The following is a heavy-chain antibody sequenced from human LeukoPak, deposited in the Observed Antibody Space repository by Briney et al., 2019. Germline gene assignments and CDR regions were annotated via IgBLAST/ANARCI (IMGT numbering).Heavy chain of an antibody. CDR2: ISGSGGST. J-gene: IGHJ4*02. Sequence: GGSLRLSCAASGFTFSSYSMNWVRQAPGKGLEWVSAISGSGGSTYYADSVKGRFTISRDNSKNTLYLQMNSLRAEDTAVYYCAKEEYYYDSSGYYHTHTPFDYWGQGTLVTVSS. CDR1: GFTFSSYS. CDR3: AKEEYYYDSSGYYHTHTPFDY. V-gene: IGHV3-23*01. D-gene: IGHD3-22*01.